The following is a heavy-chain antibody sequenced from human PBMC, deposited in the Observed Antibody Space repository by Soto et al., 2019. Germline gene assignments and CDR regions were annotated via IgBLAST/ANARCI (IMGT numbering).Heavy chain of an antibody. Sequence: GGSLRLSCAASGFTVSSNYMSWVRQAPGKGLEWVSVIYSGGSTYYADSVKGRFTISRDNSKNTLYLQMNSLRAEDTAVYYCARDRVVAAMGHAFDIWGQGTMVTVSS. CDR1: GFTVSSNY. D-gene: IGHD2-15*01. CDR2: IYSGGST. V-gene: IGHV3-66*01. J-gene: IGHJ3*02. CDR3: ARDRVVAAMGHAFDI.